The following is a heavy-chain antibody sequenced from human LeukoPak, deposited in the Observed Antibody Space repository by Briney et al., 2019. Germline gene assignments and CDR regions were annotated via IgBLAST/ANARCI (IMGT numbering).Heavy chain of an antibody. V-gene: IGHV4-39*07. Sequence: NPSETLSLTCTVSAGSISSSDYNWGWIRQPPGKGLEWIGNIYYSGSTYYNPSLKSRVTISVDTSKNQFSLKLSSVTAADTAVYCCARGSGYYDSSGWVYFDYWGQGTLVTVSS. CDR3: ARGSGYYDSSGWVYFDY. CDR2: IYYSGST. D-gene: IGHD3-22*01. J-gene: IGHJ4*02. CDR1: AGSISSSDYN.